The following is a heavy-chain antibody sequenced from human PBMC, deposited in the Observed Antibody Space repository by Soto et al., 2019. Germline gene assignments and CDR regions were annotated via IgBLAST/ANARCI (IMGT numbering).Heavy chain of an antibody. Sequence: GGSLRLSCAASGFTFSSYAMHWVRQAPGKGLEWVAVISYDGSNKYYADSVKGRFTISRDNSKNTLYLQMNSLRAEDTAVYYCASVGWPAVAGRSGHYYYGMDVWGQGTTVTVSS. V-gene: IGHV3-30-3*01. CDR1: GFTFSSYA. CDR2: ISYDGSNK. CDR3: ASVGWPAVAGRSGHYYYGMDV. D-gene: IGHD6-19*01. J-gene: IGHJ6*02.